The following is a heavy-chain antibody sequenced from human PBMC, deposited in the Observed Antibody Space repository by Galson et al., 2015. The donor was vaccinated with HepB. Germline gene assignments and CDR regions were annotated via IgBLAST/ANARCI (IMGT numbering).Heavy chain of an antibody. D-gene: IGHD2-2*01. CDR1: GFTFSSYS. CDR2: ISSSSSYI. CDR3: ARGRKTSGADCSSTSCYSSYMDV. V-gene: IGHV3-21*01. J-gene: IGHJ6*03. Sequence: LRLSCAASGFTFSSYSMNWVRQAPGKGLEWVSSISSSSSYIYYADSVKGRFTISRDNAKNSLYLQMNSLRAEDTAVYYCARGRKTSGADCSSTSCYSSYMDVWGKGTTVTVSS.